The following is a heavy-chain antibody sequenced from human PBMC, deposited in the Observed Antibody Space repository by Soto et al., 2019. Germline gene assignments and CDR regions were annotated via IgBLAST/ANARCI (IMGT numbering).Heavy chain of an antibody. D-gene: IGHD4-17*01. J-gene: IGHJ6*02. Sequence: SVKVSCKASGGTFSSYGISWVRQAPGEGLEWMGGIIPIVGTANYAQKFQGRVTITADQFTSTAYMELSSLRSEDTAIYYCATRRNYGDYSPYSYGMDVWGQGTTVTVSS. CDR1: GGTFSSYG. V-gene: IGHV1-69*13. CDR3: ATRRNYGDYSPYSYGMDV. CDR2: IIPIVGTA.